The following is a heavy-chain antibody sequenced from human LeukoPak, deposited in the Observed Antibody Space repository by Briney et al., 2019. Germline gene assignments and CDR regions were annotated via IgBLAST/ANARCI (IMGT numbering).Heavy chain of an antibody. CDR3: ARIRDGYNGAYDL. Sequence: SVKVSCKASGFTFTSSAMQWVRQARGQRLEWIGWIVVGSGNTNYAQKFQERVTLTRDTSTSTVYMELSSLRSEDTAIYYCARIRDGYNGAYDLWGQGTVVTVPS. CDR1: GFTFTSSA. J-gene: IGHJ3*01. D-gene: IGHD5-24*01. CDR2: IVVGSGNT. V-gene: IGHV1-58*02.